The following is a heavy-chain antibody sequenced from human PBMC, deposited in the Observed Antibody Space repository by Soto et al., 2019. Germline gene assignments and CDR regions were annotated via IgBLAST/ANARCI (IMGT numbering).Heavy chain of an antibody. J-gene: IGHJ3*02. CDR3: ARDGEPPHAFDI. CDR1: GFTFSSYG. Sequence: GGXLRLSCAASGFTFSSYGMHWVRQAPGKGLEWVAVIWYDGSNKYYADSVKGRFTISRDNSKNTLYLQMNSLRAEDTAAYYCARDGEPPHAFDIWGQGTMVTVS. V-gene: IGHV3-33*01. CDR2: IWYDGSNK.